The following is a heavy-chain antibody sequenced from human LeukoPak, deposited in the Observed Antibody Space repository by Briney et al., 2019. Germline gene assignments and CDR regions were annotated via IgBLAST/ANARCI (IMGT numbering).Heavy chain of an antibody. CDR3: AKRYCSSTSCYTDDY. D-gene: IGHD2-2*02. Sequence: GGSLRLSCAASGFTFNSYAMSWVRQAPGKGLEWVSAISGSGGSTYYADSVKGRFTISRDNSKNTLYLQMNSLRAEDTAVYYCAKRYCSSTSCYTDDYWGQGTLVTVSS. V-gene: IGHV3-23*01. J-gene: IGHJ4*02. CDR1: GFTFNSYA. CDR2: ISGSGGST.